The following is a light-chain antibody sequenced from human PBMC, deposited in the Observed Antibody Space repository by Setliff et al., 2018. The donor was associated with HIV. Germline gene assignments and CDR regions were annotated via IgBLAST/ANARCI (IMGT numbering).Light chain of an antibody. V-gene: IGLV2-23*02. Sequence: ALTQPASVSGSPGQSITISCTGTSSDVGDYNYVSWYQQHPGKAPKVMIYDVSNRPSGVSNRFSGSKSGNTASLTISGLQAEDEADYYCCSYADTSTYVFGTGTKVTVL. CDR2: DVS. CDR1: SSDVGDYNY. J-gene: IGLJ1*01. CDR3: CSYADTSTYV.